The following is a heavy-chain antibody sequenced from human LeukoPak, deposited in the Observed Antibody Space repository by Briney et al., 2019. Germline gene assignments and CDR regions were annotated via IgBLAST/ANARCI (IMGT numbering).Heavy chain of an antibody. Sequence: PGGSLRLSCAASGFTFSSYEMNWVRQAPGKGLEWVSYISSSGSTIYYADSVKGRFTISRDNAKNSLYLQMNSLRAEDTALYYCARGPHIVVVVAATNYYFDYWGQGTLVTVSS. CDR1: GFTFSSYE. CDR3: ARGPHIVVVVAATNYYFDY. D-gene: IGHD2-15*01. CDR2: ISSSGSTI. J-gene: IGHJ4*02. V-gene: IGHV3-48*03.